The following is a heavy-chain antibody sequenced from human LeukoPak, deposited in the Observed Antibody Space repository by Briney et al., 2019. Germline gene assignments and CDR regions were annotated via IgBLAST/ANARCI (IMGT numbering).Heavy chain of an antibody. CDR1: GGSFSGYY. D-gene: IGHD3-22*01. V-gene: IGHV4-34*01. CDR2: INHSGST. J-gene: IGHJ4*02. CDR3: ARGRFPNYYDSSGPKSANDY. Sequence: SETLSLTCAVYGGSFSGYYWSWIRQPPGKGPEWIGEINHSGSTNYNPSLKSRVTISVDTSKNQFSLKLSSVTAADTAVYYCARGRFPNYYDSSGPKSANDYWGQGTLVTVSS.